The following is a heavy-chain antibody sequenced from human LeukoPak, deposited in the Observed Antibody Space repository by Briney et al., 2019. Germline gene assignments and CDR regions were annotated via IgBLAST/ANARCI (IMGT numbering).Heavy chain of an antibody. CDR2: INHSGST. V-gene: IGHV4-34*01. Sequence: PSETLSLTCAVYGGSFSGYYWSWIRQPPGKGLEWIGEINHSGSTNYNPSLKSRVTMSVDTSKNQFSLKLSSVTAADTAVYYCARGRKMGRGYSYGHFDYWGQGTLVTVSS. D-gene: IGHD5-18*01. CDR1: GGSFSGYY. CDR3: ARGRKMGRGYSYGHFDY. J-gene: IGHJ4*02.